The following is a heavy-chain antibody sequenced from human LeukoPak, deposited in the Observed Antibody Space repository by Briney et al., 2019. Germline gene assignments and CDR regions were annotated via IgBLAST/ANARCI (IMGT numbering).Heavy chain of an antibody. J-gene: IGHJ3*02. CDR2: INHSGST. D-gene: IGHD4-17*01. CDR1: GGSFSGYY. CDR3: ALPGTTVTTGAFDI. V-gene: IGHV4-34*01. Sequence: SETLSLTCAVYGGSFSGYYWSWIRQPPGKGLEWIGEINHSGSTNYNPSLKSRVAISVDTSKNQFSLKLSSVTAADTAVYYCALPGTTVTTGAFDIWGQGTMVTVSS.